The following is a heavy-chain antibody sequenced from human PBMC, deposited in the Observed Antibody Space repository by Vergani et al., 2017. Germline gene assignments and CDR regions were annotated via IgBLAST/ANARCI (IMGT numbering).Heavy chain of an antibody. V-gene: IGHV4-30-2*01. CDR2: IYHSGST. J-gene: IGHJ5*02. CDR1: GGSISSGGYS. Sequence: QLQLQESGSGLVKPSQTLSLTCAVSGGSISSGGYSWSWIRQPPGKGLEWIGYIYHSGSTYYNPSLKSRVTISVDRSKNQLSLKLSSVTAADTAVDYCARAIAASGIVWFDLWGQGTLVTVSS. D-gene: IGHD6-13*01. CDR3: ARAIAASGIVWFDL.